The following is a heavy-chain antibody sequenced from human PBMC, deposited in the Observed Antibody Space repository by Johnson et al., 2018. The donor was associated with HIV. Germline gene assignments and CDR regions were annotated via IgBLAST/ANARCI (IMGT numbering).Heavy chain of an antibody. CDR3: ARAMVTTGFRAVDL. J-gene: IGHJ3*01. V-gene: IGHV3-13*01. CDR2: IGTAGDT. CDR1: GFTFSSYD. D-gene: IGHD1-1*01. Sequence: EVQLVESGGGLVQPGGSLRLSCAASGFTFSSYDMHWVRQATGKGLEWVSAIGTAGDTYYPGSVKGRFTISRENAKNSLYLQRNSLRAGDTAVYYCARAMVTTGFRAVDLWGQGTMVTVSS.